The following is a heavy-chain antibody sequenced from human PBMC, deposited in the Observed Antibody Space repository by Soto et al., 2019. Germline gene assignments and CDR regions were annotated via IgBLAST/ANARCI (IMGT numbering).Heavy chain of an antibody. CDR1: GGSISSGDYY. D-gene: IGHD3-3*01. V-gene: IGHV4-30-4*01. CDR2: IYYSGST. CDR3: ARVWSGYYDEYNWFDP. J-gene: IGHJ5*02. Sequence: PSETLSLTCTVSGGSISSGDYYWSWIRQPPGKGLEWIGYIYYSGSTYYNPSLKSRVTISVDTSKNQFSLKLSSVTAADTAAYYCARVWSGYYDEYNWFDPWGQGTLVTVSS.